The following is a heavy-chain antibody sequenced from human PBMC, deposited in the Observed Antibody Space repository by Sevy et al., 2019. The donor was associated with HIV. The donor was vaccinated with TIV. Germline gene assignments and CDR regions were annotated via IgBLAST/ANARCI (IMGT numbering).Heavy chain of an antibody. CDR3: ARHLPLAYYEIWTPDSRPFDN. Sequence: SETLSLTCGVSGDSINSNDYYWGWIRQPPGKGLEWIGTIYYSGSTYYNPSLKSRFTISVDTSKNQFSLKLTSVTAADTALYYCARHLPLAYYEIWTPDSRPFDNWGQGTLVTVSS. CDR2: IYYSGST. J-gene: IGHJ4*02. CDR1: GDSINSNDYY. D-gene: IGHD3-9*01. V-gene: IGHV4-39*01.